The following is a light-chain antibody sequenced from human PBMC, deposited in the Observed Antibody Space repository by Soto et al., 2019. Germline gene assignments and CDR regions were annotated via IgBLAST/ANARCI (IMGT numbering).Light chain of an antibody. V-gene: IGKV1-12*01. CDR2: GAS. J-gene: IGKJ5*01. Sequence: DIPLSPSPPSRSASVGGTVTITCRASQDVGKWLAWYQQKPGKAPTLLIHGASSLQSGVPPRYSGSGYGTDFTLTISSLQPEDVATYYCQQANSFPITFGQGTRLDIK. CDR3: QQANSFPIT. CDR1: QDVGKW.